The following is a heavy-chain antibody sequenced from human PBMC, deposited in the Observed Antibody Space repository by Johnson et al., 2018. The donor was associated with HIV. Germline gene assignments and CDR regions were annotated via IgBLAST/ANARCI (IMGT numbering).Heavy chain of an antibody. V-gene: IGHV3-30*18. CDR1: GFTFSSYG. CDR2: ISYDGINK. D-gene: IGHD6-19*01. CDR3: AKIGQWRERLDAFDV. Sequence: QVQLVESGGGVVQPGRSLRLSCAASGFTFSSYGMHWVRQAPGKGLEWVTIISYDGINKYYADSVKGRFTISRDNSKDTLYLQMNSLRAEDTAVYYCAKIGQWRERLDAFDVWGQGTMVTVSS. J-gene: IGHJ3*01.